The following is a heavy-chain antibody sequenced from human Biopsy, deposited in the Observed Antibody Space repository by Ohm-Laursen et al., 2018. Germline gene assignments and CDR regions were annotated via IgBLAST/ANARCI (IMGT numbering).Heavy chain of an antibody. CDR3: AADINVWNVNY. V-gene: IGHV1-24*01. J-gene: IGHJ4*02. CDR1: GYTLTELS. D-gene: IGHD1-1*01. CDR2: FAPENGKT. Sequence: ASVKVSCKVSGYTLTELSMHWVRQAPGRGLEWMGGFAPENGKTIYAQKFQGRVTMTEDTPTDTAYMELSSLRSEDTAVYYCAADINVWNVNYWGQGTQVTVSS.